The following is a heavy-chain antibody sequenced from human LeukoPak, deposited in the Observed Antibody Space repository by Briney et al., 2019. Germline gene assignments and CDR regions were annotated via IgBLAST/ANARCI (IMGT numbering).Heavy chain of an antibody. CDR1: GFIFSNYW. CDR2: IKQDGSEK. J-gene: IGHJ5*02. Sequence: GRSLRLSCAASGFIFSNYWMSWVRQAPGKGLEWVANIKQDGSEKYYVDSVKGRFTISRDNAKNSLYLEMSSLKAEDTAVYYCVRYGREDCSSSVCYRWFDPWGQGTLVTVSS. D-gene: IGHD2-2*01. CDR3: VRYGREDCSSSVCYRWFDP. V-gene: IGHV3-7*01.